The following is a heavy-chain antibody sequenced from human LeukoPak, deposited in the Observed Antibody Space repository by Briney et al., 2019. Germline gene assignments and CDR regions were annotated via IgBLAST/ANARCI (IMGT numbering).Heavy chain of an antibody. D-gene: IGHD1-14*01. J-gene: IGHJ5*02. CDR1: GGSFSGYY. CDR2: INHSGST. Sequence: SETLSLTCAVYGGSFSGYYWSWIRQPPGKGLEWIGEINHSGSTNYNPSLKSRVTISVDTSKNQFSLKLSSVTAADTAVYYCARHFITDWFDPWGQGTLVTVSS. V-gene: IGHV4-34*01. CDR3: ARHFITDWFDP.